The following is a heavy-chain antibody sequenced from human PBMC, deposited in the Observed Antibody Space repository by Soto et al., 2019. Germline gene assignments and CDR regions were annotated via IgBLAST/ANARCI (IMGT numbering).Heavy chain of an antibody. CDR2: IWYDGSNK. CDR1: GFTFSSYG. Sequence: GGSLRLSCAASGFTFSSYGMHWVRQAPGKGLEWVAVIWYDGSNKYYADSVKGRFTISRDNSKNTLYLQMNSLRAEDTAVYYCARDLSCSSTSCYAPGYFDYWGQGTLVTVSS. J-gene: IGHJ4*02. V-gene: IGHV3-33*01. D-gene: IGHD2-2*01. CDR3: ARDLSCSSTSCYAPGYFDY.